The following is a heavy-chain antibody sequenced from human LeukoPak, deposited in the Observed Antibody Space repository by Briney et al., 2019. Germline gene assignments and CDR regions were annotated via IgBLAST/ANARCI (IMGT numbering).Heavy chain of an antibody. CDR3: ARGRSYCFDY. D-gene: IGHD1-26*01. V-gene: IGHV3-48*03. CDR1: GFTFSSYE. J-gene: IGHJ4*02. CDR2: ISSSGSTI. Sequence: GGSLRLSCAASGFTFSSYEMNWVRQAPGKGLEWVSYISSSGSTIYYADSMKGRFTISRDNAKNSLYLQMNSLRAEDTAVYYCARGRSYCFDYWGQGTLVTVSS.